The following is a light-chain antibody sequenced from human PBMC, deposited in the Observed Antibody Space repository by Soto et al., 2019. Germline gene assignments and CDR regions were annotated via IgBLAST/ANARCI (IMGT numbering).Light chain of an antibody. CDR3: CSYAGSYTLVV. V-gene: IGLV2-11*01. CDR2: DVS. CDR1: SSDVGGYNY. J-gene: IGLJ2*01. Sequence: QSALTQPRSVSGSLGQSVTISCTGTSSDVGGYNYVSRYQQHPGKAPKLMIYDVSKRPSGVPDRFSGSKSGNTASLTISGLQAEDEADYFCCSYAGSYTLVVFGGGTKLTVL.